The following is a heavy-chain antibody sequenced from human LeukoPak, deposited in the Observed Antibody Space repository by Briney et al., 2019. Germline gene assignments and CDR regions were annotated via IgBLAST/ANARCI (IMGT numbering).Heavy chain of an antibody. CDR1: GFTVSSNY. CDR3: VKDHWGSYYSLFDY. J-gene: IGHJ4*02. V-gene: IGHV3-23*01. CDR2: ISGSGNNT. D-gene: IGHD1-26*01. Sequence: PGGSLRLSCAASGFTVSSNYMSWVRQAPGKGLEWVSAISGSGNNTYYTDSVKGRFTISRDNSKSTLYLQMNSLRAEDTAVYYCVKDHWGSYYSLFDYWGQGTLVTVSS.